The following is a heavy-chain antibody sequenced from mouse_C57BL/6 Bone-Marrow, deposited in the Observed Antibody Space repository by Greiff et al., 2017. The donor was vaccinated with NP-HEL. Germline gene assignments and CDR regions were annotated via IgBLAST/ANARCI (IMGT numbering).Heavy chain of an antibody. V-gene: IGHV5-6*01. CDR1: GFTFSSYG. Sequence: EVQGVESGGDLVKPGGSLKLSCAASGFTFSSYGMSWVRQTPDKRLEWVATISSGGSYTYYPDRVKGRFPISRDNAKNTLYLQMSSLKSEDTAMYYCARHYYSNYFDYWGQGTTLTVSS. D-gene: IGHD2-5*01. CDR3: ARHYYSNYFDY. CDR2: ISSGGSYT. J-gene: IGHJ2*01.